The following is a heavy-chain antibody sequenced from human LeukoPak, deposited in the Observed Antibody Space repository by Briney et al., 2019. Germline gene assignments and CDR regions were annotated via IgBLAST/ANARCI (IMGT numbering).Heavy chain of an antibody. CDR2: ISGTGGST. D-gene: IGHD6-13*01. CDR1: GFTFSSYA. CDR3: AKAPPYSSRSLNYLDY. V-gene: IGHV3-23*01. J-gene: IGHJ4*02. Sequence: GGSLRLSCAASGFTFSSYAMSWVRQAPGKGLEWVSGISGTGGSTYYADSVKGRFSISRDNSKTTLYLQMDSLRAEDTAVYHCAKAPPYSSRSLNYLDYLGQGTLVTVSS.